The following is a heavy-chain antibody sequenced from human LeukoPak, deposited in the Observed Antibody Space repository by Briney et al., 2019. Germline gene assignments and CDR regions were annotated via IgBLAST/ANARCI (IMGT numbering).Heavy chain of an antibody. CDR3: ARDPPGRPYSSSSYG. J-gene: IGHJ4*02. V-gene: IGHV1-8*03. Sequence: GASVKVSCKASGYTFTSYDINWVRQATGQGLEWMGWMNPNSGNTGYAQKFQGRVTITADKSTSTAYMELSSLRSEDTAVYYCARDPPGRPYSSSSYGWGQGTLVTVSS. D-gene: IGHD6-6*01. CDR2: MNPNSGNT. CDR1: GYTFTSYD.